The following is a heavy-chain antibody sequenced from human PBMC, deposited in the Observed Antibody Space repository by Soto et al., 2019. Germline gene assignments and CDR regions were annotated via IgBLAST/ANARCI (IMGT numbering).Heavy chain of an antibody. CDR3: ARENWGNSNWFAP. CDR2: IYDSGST. D-gene: IGHD3-16*01. Sequence: QVQLQESGPGLVKPSETLSLTCTVSGGSVSNDYWSWIRQPPGKGLEWIGYIYDSGSTYYNPSLMSRVTLSVDTSKNQFSLKLRSVTAADTAVYYCARENWGNSNWFAPWGQGTLVTVSS. J-gene: IGHJ5*02. V-gene: IGHV4-59*02. CDR1: GGSVSNDY.